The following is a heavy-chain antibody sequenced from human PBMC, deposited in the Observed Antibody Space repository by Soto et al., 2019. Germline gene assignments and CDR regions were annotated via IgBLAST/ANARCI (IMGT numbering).Heavy chain of an antibody. D-gene: IGHD3-22*01. CDR3: ARAPYYYDSSGGNNWFDP. V-gene: IGHV3-33*01. CDR2: IWYDGSNK. Sequence: QVQLVESGGGVVQPGRSLRLSCAASGFTFSSYGMHWVRQAPGKGLEWVAVIWYDGSNKYYADSVKGRFTISGDNSKNTLYLQMNSLRAEDTAVYYCARAPYYYDSSGGNNWFDPWGQGTLVTVSS. J-gene: IGHJ5*02. CDR1: GFTFSSYG.